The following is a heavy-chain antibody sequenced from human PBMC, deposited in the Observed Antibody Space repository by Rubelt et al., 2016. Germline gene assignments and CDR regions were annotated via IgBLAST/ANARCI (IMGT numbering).Heavy chain of an antibody. CDR1: GGSFSGYY. Sequence: QVQLQESGPGLVKPSETLSLTCAVYGGSFSGYYWSWIRQPPGKGLEWIGEINHSGSTNYNPSRKSRVTISVDTSKNQFSLKLSSVTAADTAVYYCARTAVPIAGVGWFDPWGQGTLVTVSS. V-gene: IGHV4-34*10. J-gene: IGHJ5*02. D-gene: IGHD3-3*01. CDR3: ARTAVPIAGVGWFDP. CDR2: INHSGST.